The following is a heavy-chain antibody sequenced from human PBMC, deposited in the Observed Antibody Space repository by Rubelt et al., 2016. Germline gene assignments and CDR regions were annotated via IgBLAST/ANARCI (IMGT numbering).Heavy chain of an antibody. CDR1: GFTFSSYA. CDR3: ATFRGYSGYDAHYYYDGMDG. Sequence: GGGLVQPGGSLRLSCAASGFTFSSYAMSWVRQAPGKGLEWVSAISGSGGSTYYADSVKGRFTISRDNSKNTLYLQMNSLRAEDTAVYYCATFRGYSGYDAHYYYDGMDGWGRGTTVTVSS. D-gene: IGHD5-12*01. V-gene: IGHV3-23*01. J-gene: IGHJ6*02. CDR2: ISGSGGST.